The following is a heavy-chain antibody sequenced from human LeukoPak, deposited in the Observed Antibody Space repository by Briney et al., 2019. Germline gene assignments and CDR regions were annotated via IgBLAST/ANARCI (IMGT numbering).Heavy chain of an antibody. CDR3: ARANIVVVPAAIRDYYGMDV. D-gene: IGHD2-2*01. CDR1: GGTFSSYA. V-gene: IGHV1-69*01. Sequence: ASVKVSCKASGGTFSSYANSWVRQAPGQGLEWMGGIIPIFGTANYAQKFQGRVTITADESTSTAYMELSSLRSEDTAVYYCARANIVVVPAAIRDYYGMDVWGQGTTVTVSS. J-gene: IGHJ6*02. CDR2: IIPIFGTA.